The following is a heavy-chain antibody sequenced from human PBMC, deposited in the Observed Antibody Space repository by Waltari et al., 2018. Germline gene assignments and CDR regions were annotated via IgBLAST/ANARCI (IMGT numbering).Heavy chain of an antibody. V-gene: IGHV3-23*01. CDR3: ATFKGDY. CDR1: GFTFSTYS. CDR2: ISGSGTGT. Sequence: EVQLLESGGGLVQPGGSLRLSCAASGFTFSTYSMSWVRQVPGKGLEWVSSISGSGTGTYYADSVKVRFTISRDNSKNTLSLQMNSLRAEDTALYYCATFKGDYWARERWSPSPQ. J-gene: IGHJ4*02. D-gene: IGHD3-16*01.